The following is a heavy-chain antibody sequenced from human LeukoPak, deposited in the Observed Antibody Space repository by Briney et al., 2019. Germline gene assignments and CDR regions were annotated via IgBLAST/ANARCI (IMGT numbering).Heavy chain of an antibody. J-gene: IGHJ1*01. V-gene: IGHV1-69*04. D-gene: IGHD3-22*01. CDR1: GGTFSSYA. CDR3: AIIINPDKYSSGYYTEYFQH. CDR2: IIPILGIA. Sequence: SVKVSCKASGGTFSSYAISWVRQAPGQGLEWMGRIIPILGIANYAQKFQGRVTMTADKSTSTAYMELSSLRSEDTAVYYCAIIINPDKYSSGYYTEYFQHWGQGTLVTVSS.